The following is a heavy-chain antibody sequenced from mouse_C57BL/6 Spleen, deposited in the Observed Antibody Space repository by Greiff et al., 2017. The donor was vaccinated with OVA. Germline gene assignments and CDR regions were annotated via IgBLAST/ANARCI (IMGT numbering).Heavy chain of an antibody. CDR3: TRRGLYYFDY. Sequence: QVQLQQPGAELVKPGASVKLSCKASGYTFTSYWMHWVKQRPGQGLEWIGMIHPNSGSTNYNEKFKSKATLTVDKSSSTAYMELRSLTSEDSAVYYCTRRGLYYFDYWGQGTTLTVSS. J-gene: IGHJ2*01. CDR1: GYTFTSYW. CDR2: IHPNSGST. V-gene: IGHV1-64*01.